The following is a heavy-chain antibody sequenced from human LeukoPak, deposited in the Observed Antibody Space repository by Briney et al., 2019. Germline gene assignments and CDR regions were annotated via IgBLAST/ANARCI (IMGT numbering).Heavy chain of an antibody. J-gene: IGHJ5*02. D-gene: IGHD3-10*01. CDR1: GGSIGSSSYY. CDR2: IYYSGST. CDR3: ARIVYDTMVRGVMRDNWFDP. V-gene: IGHV4-39*01. Sequence: SETLSLTCTVSGGSIGSSSYYWGWIRQPPGKRLEWIGSIYYSGSTYYNPSLKSRVTISVDTSKNQFSLKLSSVTAADTAVYYCARIVYDTMVRGVMRDNWFDPWGQGTLVTVSS.